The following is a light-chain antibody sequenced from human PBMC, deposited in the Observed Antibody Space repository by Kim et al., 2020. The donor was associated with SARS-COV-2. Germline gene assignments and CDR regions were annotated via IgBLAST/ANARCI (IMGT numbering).Light chain of an antibody. Sequence: GQSITISCTGTSSDVGGYNYASWYQQPPGKAPNLMIYDVSKRPSGVSHRFAGSKSGNTASLTISGLQAEDEADYYCTSYTTSSTWVFGGGTQLTVL. CDR3: TSYTTSSTWV. CDR2: DVS. V-gene: IGLV2-14*04. J-gene: IGLJ3*02. CDR1: SSDVGGYNY.